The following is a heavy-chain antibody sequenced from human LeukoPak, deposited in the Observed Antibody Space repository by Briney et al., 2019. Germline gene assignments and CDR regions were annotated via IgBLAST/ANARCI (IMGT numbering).Heavy chain of an antibody. J-gene: IGHJ4*02. CDR2: INSDGSST. Sequence: GGSLRLSCAASGFTFSSYWMHWVRQAPGKGLVWVSRINSDGSSTSYADSVKGRFTISRDNAKNTLYMKMNSLRDEDTAVYYCARGVVVIATDYWGQGTLVTVSS. V-gene: IGHV3-74*01. D-gene: IGHD2-21*01. CDR3: ARGVVVIATDY. CDR1: GFTFSSYW.